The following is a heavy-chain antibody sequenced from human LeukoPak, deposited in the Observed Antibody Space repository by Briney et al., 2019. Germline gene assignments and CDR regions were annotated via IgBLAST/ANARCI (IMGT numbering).Heavy chain of an antibody. D-gene: IGHD7-27*01. CDR3: ARPHWGPYAFDI. Sequence: TSETLSLTCTVSGGSISSYYWSWIRQPPGKGLEWIGYIYDSGSTNYNPSLKSRVTISVDTSKNQLSLKLTSVTAADTAVYYCARPHWGPYAFDIWGQGPMVTVSS. V-gene: IGHV4-59*01. CDR2: IYDSGST. J-gene: IGHJ3*02. CDR1: GGSISSYY.